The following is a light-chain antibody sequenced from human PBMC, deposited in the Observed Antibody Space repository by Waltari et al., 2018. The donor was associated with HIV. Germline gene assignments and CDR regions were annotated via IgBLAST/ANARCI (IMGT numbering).Light chain of an antibody. V-gene: IGKV1-9*01. J-gene: IGKJ4*01. CDR1: QDISDF. CDR2: DAS. Sequence: DIQLTQSPSFLSASVGDRVIVACRASQDISDFLSWYQQKPGIAPRLLIYDASILYTGVPSRFRGSGSGTEFTLTISSLQPEDFASYYCQQLHTFPLTFGGGTKV. CDR3: QQLHTFPLT.